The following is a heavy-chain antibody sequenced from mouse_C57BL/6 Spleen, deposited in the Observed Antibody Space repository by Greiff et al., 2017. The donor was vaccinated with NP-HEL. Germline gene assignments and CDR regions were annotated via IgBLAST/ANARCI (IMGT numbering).Heavy chain of an antibody. CDR2: IYPGSGNT. Sequence: VQLQQSGAELVRPGASVKLSCKASGYTFTDYYINWVKQRPGQGLEWIARIYPGSGNTYYNEKFKGKATLTAEKSSSTAYMQLSSLTSDDSAVYFCAREDLMFACWGQVTLVTVSA. J-gene: IGHJ3*01. CDR3: AREDLMFAC. CDR1: GYTFTDYY. V-gene: IGHV1-76*01.